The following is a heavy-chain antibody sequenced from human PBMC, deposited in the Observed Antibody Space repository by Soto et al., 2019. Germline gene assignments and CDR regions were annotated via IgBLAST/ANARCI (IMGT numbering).Heavy chain of an antibody. CDR1: GGSISNYY. D-gene: IGHD1-20*01. CDR2: IYYRGST. CDR3: ARGGYNWNDVTDY. Sequence: ETLSLTCIVSGGSISNYYWSWIRQPPGKGLEWIGYIYYRGSTNYNPSLKSRVTISVDTSKNQFSLKLSSVTAADTAVYYCARGGYNWNDVTDYWGQGTLVTVSS. J-gene: IGHJ4*02. V-gene: IGHV4-59*01.